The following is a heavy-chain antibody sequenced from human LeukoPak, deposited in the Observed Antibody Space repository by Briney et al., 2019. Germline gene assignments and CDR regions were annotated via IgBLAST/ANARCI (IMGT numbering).Heavy chain of an antibody. J-gene: IGHJ4*02. CDR3: AKEGMVTPIDY. CDR1: GFTFSSYG. D-gene: IGHD2-21*02. V-gene: IGHV3-30*02. Sequence: GGSLGLSCRASGFTFSSYGMHWVRQAPGKGLEWVAFIRYDGSSQYYTNSVKGRFTISRDNSKNTLYVQMNSLRGDDTGVYYCAKEGMVTPIDYWGQGTLVTVSS. CDR2: IRYDGSSQ.